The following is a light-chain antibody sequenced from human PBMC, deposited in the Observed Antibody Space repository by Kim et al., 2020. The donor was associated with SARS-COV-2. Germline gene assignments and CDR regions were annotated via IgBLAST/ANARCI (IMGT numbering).Light chain of an antibody. Sequence: LSPRETATPDWRASQSGSNYLAWYQQRPGQAPRLLIYDTSNRAPGIPARFSGSGSGTDFTLTISSLAPEDVAIYHCQQRSNWPHTFGGGTKVDIK. CDR3: QQRSNWPHT. V-gene: IGKV3-11*01. CDR1: QSGSNY. J-gene: IGKJ4*01. CDR2: DTS.